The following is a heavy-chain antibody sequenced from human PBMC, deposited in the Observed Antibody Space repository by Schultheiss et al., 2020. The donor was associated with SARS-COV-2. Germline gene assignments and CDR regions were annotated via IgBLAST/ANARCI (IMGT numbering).Heavy chain of an antibody. CDR2: ISSSSGYI. J-gene: IGHJ6*02. V-gene: IGHV3-21*04. Sequence: GESLKISCAASGFTFSSYAMSWVRQAPGKGLEWVSSISSSSGYIFYADSVKGRFTISRDNAKTSLYLQMNSLRVEDTAVYYCARAAGGGSAYNMDVWGQGATVTVSS. D-gene: IGHD1-1*01. CDR3: ARAAGGGSAYNMDV. CDR1: GFTFSSYA.